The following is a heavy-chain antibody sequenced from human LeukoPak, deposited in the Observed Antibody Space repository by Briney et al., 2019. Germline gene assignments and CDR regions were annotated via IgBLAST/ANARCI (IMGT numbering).Heavy chain of an antibody. CDR1: GGSISSNSYY. J-gene: IGHJ4*02. CDR2: IYYSGIT. D-gene: IGHD4-11*01. Sequence: SETLSLTCTVSGGSISSNSYYWGWIRQPPGKGLDWIGSIYYSGITYYNPSLKSRVTISVDTSKNQFSLKLSSVTAADTAVYYCARVTDYSKPLDYWGQGTLVTVSS. CDR3: ARVTDYSKPLDY. V-gene: IGHV4-39*01.